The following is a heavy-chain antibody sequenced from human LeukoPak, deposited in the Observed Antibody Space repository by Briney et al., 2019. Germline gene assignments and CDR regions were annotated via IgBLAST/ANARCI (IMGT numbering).Heavy chain of an antibody. D-gene: IGHD3-22*01. Sequence: GGSLRLSCAASGFTFSSYVMSWVRQAPGKGLEWVSTISGSGGSTYYADSVKGRFTISRDNSKNTLHLQMNSLRAEDTAVYYCARAPYDSSGYHFDYWGQGTLVTVSS. V-gene: IGHV3-23*01. CDR3: ARAPYDSSGYHFDY. CDR1: GFTFSSYV. J-gene: IGHJ4*02. CDR2: ISGSGGST.